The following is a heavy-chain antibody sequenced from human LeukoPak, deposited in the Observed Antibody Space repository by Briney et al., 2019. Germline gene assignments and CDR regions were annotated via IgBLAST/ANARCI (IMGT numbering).Heavy chain of an antibody. CDR3: AILCGGDCYFAKHVDY. J-gene: IGHJ4*02. CDR2: IIPIFGTT. CDR1: GGTLRSYI. V-gene: IGHV1-69*05. Sequence: ASVKVSCKASGGTLRSYIISWVRQAPGQGLEWMGGIIPIFGTTKYAQKFQGRVTITTDESTSTAYMELSSLRSEDTAVYYCAILCGGDCYFAKHVDYWGQGTLVTVSS. D-gene: IGHD2-21*02.